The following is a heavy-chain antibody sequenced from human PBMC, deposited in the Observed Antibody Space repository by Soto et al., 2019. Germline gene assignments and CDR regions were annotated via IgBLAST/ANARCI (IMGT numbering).Heavy chain of an antibody. V-gene: IGHV3-49*03. D-gene: IGHD2-2*03. Sequence: PGGSLRLSCTASGFTFGDYAMSWFRQTPGKGLEWVGFIRSKAFGGTTEYAASVKGRFTISRDNAKNSLYLQMNSLRDEDTAVYYCARDGYCVSTTCYFLPDVWGPGTTVTVSS. CDR2: IRSKAFGGTT. CDR3: ARDGYCVSTTCYFLPDV. J-gene: IGHJ6*02. CDR1: GFTFGDYA.